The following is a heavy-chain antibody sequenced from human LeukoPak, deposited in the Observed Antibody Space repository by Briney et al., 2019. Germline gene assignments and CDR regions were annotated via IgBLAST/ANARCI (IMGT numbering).Heavy chain of an antibody. D-gene: IGHD4-23*01. CDR3: AREAGGNRPLDY. V-gene: IGHV4-4*07. CDR2: IYTSGNT. CDR1: GGSISSYY. J-gene: IGHJ4*02. Sequence: PLETLSLTCNVSGGSISSYYWSWIRQPAGKGLEWIGRIYTSGNTNYNPSLKSRVTMSLDPSKNQVSLNLSSVTAADTAIYYCAREAGGNRPLDYWGEGTLFTVSS.